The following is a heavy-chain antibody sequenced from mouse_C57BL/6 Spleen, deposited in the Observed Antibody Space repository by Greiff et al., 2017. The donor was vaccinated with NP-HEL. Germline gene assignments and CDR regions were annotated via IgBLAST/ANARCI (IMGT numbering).Heavy chain of an antibody. D-gene: IGHD1-1*01. J-gene: IGHJ4*01. CDR2: IDPSDSET. CDR1: GYTFTSYW. V-gene: IGHV1-52*01. CDR3: AAVITTVAPYAMDY. Sequence: QVQLQQSGAELVRPGSSVKLSCKASGYTFTSYWMHWVKQRPIQGLEWIGNIDPSDSETHYNQKFKDKATLTVDKSSSTAYMQLSSLTSEDSAVYYCAAVITTVAPYAMDYWGQGTSVTVSS.